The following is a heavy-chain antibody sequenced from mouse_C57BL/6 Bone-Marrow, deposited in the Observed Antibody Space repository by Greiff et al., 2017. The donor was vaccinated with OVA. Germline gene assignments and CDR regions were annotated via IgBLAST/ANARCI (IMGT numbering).Heavy chain of an antibody. CDR2: IYPRSGNT. Sequence: VQVVESGAELARPGASVKLSCKASGYTFTSYGISWVKQRTGQGLEWIGEIYPRSGNTYYNEKFKGKATLTADKSSSTAYMELRSLTSEDSAVYVCARGYGSSYGYFDVWGTGTTVTVSS. V-gene: IGHV1-81*01. J-gene: IGHJ1*03. CDR1: GYTFTSYG. D-gene: IGHD1-1*01. CDR3: ARGYGSSYGYFDV.